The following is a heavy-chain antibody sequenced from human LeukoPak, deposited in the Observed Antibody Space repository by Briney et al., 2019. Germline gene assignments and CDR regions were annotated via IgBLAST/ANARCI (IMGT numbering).Heavy chain of an antibody. Sequence: PSETLSLTCTVSGGSISSGGYYWTWLRQHPGKGLEWIGYISYSGNTDYNPSLKSRVSISVDTSKNHFSLKLSSVTAADTAVYYCARAQLRKAMSFDCWGQGTLVTVSS. V-gene: IGHV4-31*03. CDR2: ISYSGNT. J-gene: IGHJ4*02. CDR3: ARAQLRKAMSFDC. D-gene: IGHD1-1*01. CDR1: GGSISSGGYY.